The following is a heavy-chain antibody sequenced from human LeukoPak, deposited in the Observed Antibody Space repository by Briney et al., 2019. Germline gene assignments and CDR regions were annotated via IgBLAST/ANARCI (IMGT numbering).Heavy chain of an antibody. Sequence: PSQTLSLTCAVSGGSISSGGYSWSWIRQPPGEGLEWIGYIYHSGSTYYNPSLKSRVTISVDRSKNQFSLKLSSVTAADTAVYYCARVVRSFYGMDVWGQGTTVTVSS. D-gene: IGHD2-8*01. V-gene: IGHV4-30-2*01. J-gene: IGHJ6*02. CDR3: ARVVRSFYGMDV. CDR1: GGSISSGGYS. CDR2: IYHSGST.